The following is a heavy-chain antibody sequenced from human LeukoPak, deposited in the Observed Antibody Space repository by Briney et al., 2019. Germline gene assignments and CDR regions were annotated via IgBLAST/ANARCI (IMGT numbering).Heavy chain of an antibody. V-gene: IGHV1-46*01. Sequence: ASVTVSCKASGYTFTIYYMQWVRQAPGQGLVSMGIIDPSGGSTSYAQKFQGRVTMTRDTSTSTVYMDLSSLGSEDTAVYYCARDNTAAGPFDYWGQGTLVTVSS. CDR2: IDPSGGST. CDR3: ARDNTAAGPFDY. J-gene: IGHJ4*02. D-gene: IGHD6-13*01. CDR1: GYTFTIYY.